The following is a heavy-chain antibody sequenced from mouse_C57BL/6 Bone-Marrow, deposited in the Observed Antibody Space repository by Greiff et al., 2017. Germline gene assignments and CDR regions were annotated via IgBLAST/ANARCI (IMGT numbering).Heavy chain of an antibody. V-gene: IGHV1-26*01. J-gene: IGHJ4*01. Sequence: EVQLQQSGPELVKPGASVKISCKASGYTFTDYYMNWVKQSHGKSLEWIGDINPNNGGTSYNQKFKGKATLTVDKSSSTAYMELRSLTSEDSAVYYCARRGYYYGSSSYAMDDWGQGTSVTVAS. D-gene: IGHD1-1*01. CDR3: ARRGYYYGSSSYAMDD. CDR2: INPNNGGT. CDR1: GYTFTDYY.